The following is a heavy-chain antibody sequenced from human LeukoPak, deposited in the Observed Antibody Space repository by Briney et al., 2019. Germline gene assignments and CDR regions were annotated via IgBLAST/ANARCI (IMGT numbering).Heavy chain of an antibody. Sequence: GSLRLSCAASGFTFSSYWMSWVRQAPGKGLEWVAIIKQDGSEKYYVDSVKGRFTISRDNAKNSLYLQMNSLRAEDTAVYYCARAGTYYDFWSGYPYDKTTYYYGMDVWGQGTTVTVS. D-gene: IGHD3-3*01. CDR2: IKQDGSEK. CDR3: ARAGTYYDFWSGYPYDKTTYYYGMDV. CDR1: GFTFSSYW. J-gene: IGHJ6*02. V-gene: IGHV3-7*01.